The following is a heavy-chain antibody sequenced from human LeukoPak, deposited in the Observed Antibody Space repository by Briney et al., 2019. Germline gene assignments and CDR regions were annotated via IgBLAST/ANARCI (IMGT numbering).Heavy chain of an antibody. CDR2: INESEST. CDR3: ARGRSGHLRAVFEF. J-gene: IGHJ3*01. V-gene: IGHV4-38-2*02. Sequence: SETLSLTCSVSGYSISSGYNWGWIRQSPGQGLEWLGIINESESTYYNPSPKSRVTITVDTSKNQFFLRLNSLTAADTGVYYCARGRSGHLRAVFEFWGQGTMVTVSS. D-gene: IGHD2-15*01. CDR1: GYSISSGYN.